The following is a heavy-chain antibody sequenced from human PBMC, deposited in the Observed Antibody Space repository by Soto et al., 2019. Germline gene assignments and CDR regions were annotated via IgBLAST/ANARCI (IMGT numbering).Heavy chain of an antibody. Sequence: QVQLVESGGGVVQPGRSLRLSCAASGFTFSSYGMHWVRQAPGKGLEWVAVISYDGSNKYYADSVKGRFTISRDNSNNTLYLQMNSLRAEDTAVYYCAKHPPGLTRPHYYYYGMDVWGQGTTVTVSS. CDR1: GFTFSSYG. J-gene: IGHJ6*02. V-gene: IGHV3-30*18. D-gene: IGHD3-16*01. CDR3: AKHPPGLTRPHYYYYGMDV. CDR2: ISYDGSNK.